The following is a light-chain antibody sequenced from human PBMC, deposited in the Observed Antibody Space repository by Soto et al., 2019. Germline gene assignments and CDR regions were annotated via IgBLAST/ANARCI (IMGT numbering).Light chain of an antibody. Sequence: ELVLTQSPGSLSLSPGERATLSCKTSQSSGSNFVAWYQQKPGQAPRLLISGASTRAAGIPARFSGSGSGTEFTLTISRLEPEDFAVYYCQQYGSSGTFGQGTKVDIK. CDR1: QSSGSNF. CDR3: QQYGSSGT. CDR2: GAS. V-gene: IGKV3-20*01. J-gene: IGKJ1*01.